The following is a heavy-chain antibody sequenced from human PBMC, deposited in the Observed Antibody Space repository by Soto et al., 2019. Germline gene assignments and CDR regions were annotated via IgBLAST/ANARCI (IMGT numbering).Heavy chain of an antibody. D-gene: IGHD4-17*01. CDR3: ASMTTVTTRTFDP. Sequence: SETLSLTCAVYGGSFSGYYWSWIRQPPGKGLEWIGEINHSGSTNYNPSLKSRVTISVDTSKNQFSLKLSSVTAADTAVYYCASMTTVTTRTFDPWGQGTLVTVS. CDR2: INHSGST. CDR1: GGSFSGYY. V-gene: IGHV4-34*01. J-gene: IGHJ5*02.